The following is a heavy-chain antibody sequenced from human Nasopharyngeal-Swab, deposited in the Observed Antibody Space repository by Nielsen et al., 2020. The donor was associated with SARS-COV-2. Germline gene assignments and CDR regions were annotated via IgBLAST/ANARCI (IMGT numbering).Heavy chain of an antibody. V-gene: IGHV2-5*02. CDR1: GFSLTTSGVA. CDR3: ARILSTYYDSSGIPRPGVMDV. D-gene: IGHD3-22*01. Sequence: SGPTLVKPTQTLTLTCTVSGFSLTTSGVAVGWIRQPPGKALEWLTLIYWDDDKRYSPSLKSRLTITKDTSKNQVVLTMTNMDPVDTATYYCARILSTYYDSSGIPRPGVMDVWGQGTTVTVSS. CDR2: IYWDDDK. J-gene: IGHJ6*02.